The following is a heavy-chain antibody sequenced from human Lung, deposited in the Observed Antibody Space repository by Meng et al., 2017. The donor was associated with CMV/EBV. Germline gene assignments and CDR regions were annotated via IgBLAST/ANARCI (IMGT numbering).Heavy chain of an antibody. CDR2: IYHSGST. CDR1: GGSISSSTW. CDR3: ARVVTALWGYYFDY. J-gene: IGHJ4*02. Sequence: LPEQRPCLVKPAGTLSLTFAVSGGSISSSTWWSWVRQPPGKGLEWIGEIYHSGSTNYNPSLKSRVTISVDKSKNQFSLKLSSVTAADTAVYYCARVVTALWGYYFDYWGQGTLVTVSS. V-gene: IGHV4-4*02. D-gene: IGHD2-21*02.